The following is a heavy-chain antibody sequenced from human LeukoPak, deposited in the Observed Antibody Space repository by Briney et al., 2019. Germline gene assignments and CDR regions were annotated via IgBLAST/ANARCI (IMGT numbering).Heavy chain of an antibody. D-gene: IGHD6-19*01. CDR1: GGTFSSYA. V-gene: IGHV1-69*13. CDR3: ARERRVYGYSSGWFVPFDY. J-gene: IGHJ4*02. CDR2: IIPIFGTA. Sequence: ASVKVPCKASGGTFSSYAISWVRQAPGQGLEWMGGIIPIFGTANYAQKFQGRVTITADESTSTAYMELSSLRSEDTAVYYCARERRVYGYSSGWFVPFDYWGQGTLVTVSS.